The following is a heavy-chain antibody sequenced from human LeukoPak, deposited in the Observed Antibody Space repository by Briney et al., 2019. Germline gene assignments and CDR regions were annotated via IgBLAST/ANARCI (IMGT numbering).Heavy chain of an antibody. Sequence: PGGSLRLSCVASGFALRNYGLNWVRQAPGKGLEWVSYVSSGGNTVNYADSVRGRFTISRDNARNSLYLQLNSLRAEDTALYYCARGGAARPDIWGQGTMVVVSS. CDR3: ARGGAARPDI. J-gene: IGHJ3*02. CDR2: VSSGGNTV. V-gene: IGHV3-48*01. D-gene: IGHD6-6*01. CDR1: GFALRNYG.